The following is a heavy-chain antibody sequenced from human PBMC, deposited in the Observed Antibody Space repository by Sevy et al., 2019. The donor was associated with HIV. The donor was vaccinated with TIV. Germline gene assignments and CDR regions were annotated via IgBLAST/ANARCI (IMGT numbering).Heavy chain of an antibody. D-gene: IGHD5-18*01. J-gene: IGHJ4*02. V-gene: IGHV3-23*01. CDR2: LGGSGDNE. CDR3: AKDIAGAYTYGYDSANFEY. CDR1: GFTFRNYA. Sequence: GGSLRPSCAASGFTFRNYALGWVRQAPGKGLEWVSALGGSGDNEYYADSVKGRFTISRDNSKNTLNLQMKSLRAEDTAMYYCAKDIAGAYTYGYDSANFEYWGQGTLVTVSS.